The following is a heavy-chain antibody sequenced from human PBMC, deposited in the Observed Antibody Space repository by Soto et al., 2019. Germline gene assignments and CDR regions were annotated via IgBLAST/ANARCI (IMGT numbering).Heavy chain of an antibody. CDR1: GFTFDDYT. D-gene: IGHD2-2*01. CDR3: AKDWGSSTSWLDY. V-gene: IGHV3-43*01. CDR2: ISWDGGST. J-gene: IGHJ4*02. Sequence: GGSLRLSCAASGFTFDDYTMHWVRQAPGKGLEWVSLISWDGGSTYYADSVKGRFTISRDNSKNSLYLQMSSLRPEDTAFYYCAKDWGSSTSWLDYWGQGTLVTVSS.